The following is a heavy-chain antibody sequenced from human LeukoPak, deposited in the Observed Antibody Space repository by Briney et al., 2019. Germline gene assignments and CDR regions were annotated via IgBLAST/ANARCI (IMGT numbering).Heavy chain of an antibody. D-gene: IGHD2-2*01. V-gene: IGHV3-11*01. CDR3: AKDQPAAIGGIDY. CDR2: ISSSGSTI. Sequence: GGSLRLSCAASGFTFSDYYMSWIRQAPGKGLEWVSYISSSGSTIYYADSVKGRFTISRDNAKNSLYLQMNSLRAEDTAVYCCAKDQPAAIGGIDYWGQGTPVTGSS. CDR1: GFTFSDYY. J-gene: IGHJ4*02.